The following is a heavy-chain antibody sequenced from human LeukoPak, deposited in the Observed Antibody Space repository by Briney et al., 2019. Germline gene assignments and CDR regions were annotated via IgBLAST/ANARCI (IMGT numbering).Heavy chain of an antibody. Sequence: GASVKVSCKASGYTFTGYYMHWVRQAPGQGLEWMGWINPNSGGTNYAQKFQGRVTMTRDTSISTAYMELSRLRSDDTAVYYCASHSSGWYRGLPSCWGQGTLVTVSS. D-gene: IGHD6-19*01. CDR2: INPNSGGT. V-gene: IGHV1-2*02. J-gene: IGHJ4*02. CDR1: GYTFTGYY. CDR3: ASHSSGWYRGLPSC.